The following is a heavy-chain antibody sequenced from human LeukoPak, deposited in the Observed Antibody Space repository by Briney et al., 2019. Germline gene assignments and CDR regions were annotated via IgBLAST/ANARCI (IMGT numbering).Heavy chain of an antibody. Sequence: GGSLRLSCAASGFTFSNYWMTWVCQAPGKGLEWVANIKQDESEIHYVDSVKGRFTISRDNARNSLYLQMNSLRAEDTAVYYCARALYSHDSSGRWGYWGQGTLVTVSS. CDR1: GFTFSNYW. CDR2: IKQDESEI. J-gene: IGHJ4*02. D-gene: IGHD3-22*01. CDR3: ARALYSHDSSGRWGY. V-gene: IGHV3-7*01.